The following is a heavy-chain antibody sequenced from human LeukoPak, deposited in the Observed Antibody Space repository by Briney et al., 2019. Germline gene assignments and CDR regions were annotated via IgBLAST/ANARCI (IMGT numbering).Heavy chain of an antibody. CDR1: GGSFNDYQ. CDR3: ARGLVWLFLLDSRRDSFDI. V-gene: IGHV4-34*01. J-gene: IGHJ3*02. D-gene: IGHD3-16*01. CDR2: ISPSGTT. Sequence: PSETLSLTCAVSGGSFNDYQWNWIRQSPGKGLEWLGDISPSGTTTYTPSLKSRITISLDTSKNQFSLKLRSVTAADTAVYYCARGLVWLFLLDSRRDSFDIWGQGTTITVSS.